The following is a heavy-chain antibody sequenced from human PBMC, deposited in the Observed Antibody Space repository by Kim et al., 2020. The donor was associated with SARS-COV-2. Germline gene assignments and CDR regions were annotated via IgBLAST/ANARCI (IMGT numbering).Heavy chain of an antibody. CDR3: ARGLGTSAGSDY. Sequence: NYAGSVKGRFTISRDNAKNTLDLQMSSLRAEDTAVYYCARGLGTSAGSDYWGQGTLVTVSS. D-gene: IGHD6-13*01. V-gene: IGHV3-74*01. J-gene: IGHJ4*02.